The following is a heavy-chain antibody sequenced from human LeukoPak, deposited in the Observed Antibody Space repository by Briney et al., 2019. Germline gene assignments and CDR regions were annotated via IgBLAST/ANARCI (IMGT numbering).Heavy chain of an antibody. V-gene: IGHV1-46*01. CDR3: GRGFGYPASARFDF. D-gene: IGHD5-12*01. CDR1: GYNFSGYY. J-gene: IGHJ4*02. CDR2: INPSGGST. Sequence: ASVKVSCKESGYNFSGYYMHWVRQAPGQGREWMGIINPSGGSTNYAQKFQGRVTMTRDTSTSTVYMDLSSLRSEDTALYYCGRGFGYPASARFDFWGQGTLVTVSS.